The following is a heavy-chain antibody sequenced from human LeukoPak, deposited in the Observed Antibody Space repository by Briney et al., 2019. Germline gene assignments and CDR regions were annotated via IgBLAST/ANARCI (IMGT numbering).Heavy chain of an antibody. CDR2: IYTGGGR. V-gene: IGHV3-53*01. Sequence: EGSLRLSCVGSGFTFTTYWMSWVRQAPGKELEWVSVIYTGGGRYYADSVRGRFTISRDTSKNMVFLQMNSLRVEDTAVYYCARGIDYWGRGTLVTVSS. CDR3: ARGIDY. J-gene: IGHJ4*02. CDR1: GFTFTTYW.